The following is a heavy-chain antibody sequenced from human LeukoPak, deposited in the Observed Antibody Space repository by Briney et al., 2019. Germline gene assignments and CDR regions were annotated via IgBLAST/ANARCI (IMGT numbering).Heavy chain of an antibody. CDR1: GGSISTYY. Sequence: SETLSLTCTVSGGSISTYYWNWIRQPPGKGLEWIGYIYHSGSTNYNPSLQSRVTISVDTSKNQFSLNLNSVTAADTAVYYCARENINNWHSCDYGGQGTRVTVSS. CDR3: ARENINNWHSCDY. CDR2: IYHSGST. V-gene: IGHV4-59*01. J-gene: IGHJ4*02. D-gene: IGHD1-1*01.